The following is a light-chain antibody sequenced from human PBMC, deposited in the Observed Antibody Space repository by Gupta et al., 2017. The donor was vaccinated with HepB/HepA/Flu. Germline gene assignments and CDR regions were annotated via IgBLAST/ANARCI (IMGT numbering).Light chain of an antibody. CDR2: WAS. CDR3: QQYYSTPPT. CDR1: QSVLYSSNNKNY. V-gene: IGKV4-1*01. J-gene: IGKJ1*01. Sequence: DSVMTQSPDPLALSLGERATINCKSSQSVLYSSNNKNYLAWYQQKPGQPPKLLIYWASTRESGVPDRFSGSGSGTDFTLTISSLQAEDVAVYYCQQYYSTPPTFGQGTKVEIK.